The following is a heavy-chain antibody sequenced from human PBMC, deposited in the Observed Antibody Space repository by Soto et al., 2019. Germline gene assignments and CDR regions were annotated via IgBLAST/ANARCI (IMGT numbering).Heavy chain of an antibody. Sequence: PSQTLSLTCAISGDRVSSNSAAWNWIRQSPSRGLEWLGRTYYRSKWYNDYAVSVKSRITINPDTSKNQFSLQLNSVTPEDTAVYYCARSVGRLVPAATQFYYYYGMDVWGQGTTVTVSS. D-gene: IGHD2-2*01. V-gene: IGHV6-1*01. J-gene: IGHJ6*02. CDR2: TYYRSKWYN. CDR3: ARSVGRLVPAATQFYYYYGMDV. CDR1: GDRVSSNSAA.